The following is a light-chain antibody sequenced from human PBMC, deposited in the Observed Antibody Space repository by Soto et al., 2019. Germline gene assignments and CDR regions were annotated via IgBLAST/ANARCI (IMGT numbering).Light chain of an antibody. CDR2: DVT. J-gene: IGLJ1*01. V-gene: IGLV2-14*01. CDR3: TSYTSISTYV. Sequence: QSALTQPASVSGPPGQSITISCTGTSSDVGAYNYVSWYQHHPGKAPRLVIYDVTNRPSGISDRFSGSKSGNTASLTISGLLAEDEADYSCTSYTSISTYVFGTGTKLTVL. CDR1: SSDVGAYNY.